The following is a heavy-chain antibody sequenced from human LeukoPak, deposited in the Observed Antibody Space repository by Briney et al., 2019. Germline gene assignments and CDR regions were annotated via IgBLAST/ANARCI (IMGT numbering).Heavy chain of an antibody. CDR3: ARDDYGDHPYGYYYYMEV. D-gene: IGHD4-17*01. CDR2: IIPIFGTA. CDR1: GGTFSSYT. V-gene: IGHV1-69*05. J-gene: IGHJ6*03. Sequence: ASVKVSCKASGGTFSSYTISWVRQAPGQGLEWMGGIIPIFGTANYAQKFQGRVTITTDESTSTAYMELSSLRSEDTAVYYCARDDYGDHPYGYYYYMEVWGKGITVTVSS.